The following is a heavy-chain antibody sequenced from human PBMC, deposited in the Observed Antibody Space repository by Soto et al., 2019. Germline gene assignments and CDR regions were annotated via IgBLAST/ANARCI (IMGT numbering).Heavy chain of an antibody. V-gene: IGHV1-69*05. J-gene: IGHJ4*02. CDR2: IIPIFGTA. CDR1: GGTFSSYA. CDR3: ARERGYDILTGYYDPYYFDY. D-gene: IGHD3-9*01. Sequence: RASVKVSCKASGGTFSSYAISWVRQAPGQGLEWMGGIIPIFGTANYAQKFQGRVTMTTDTSTSTAYMELRSLRSDDTAVYYCARERGYDILTGYYDPYYFDYWGQGTLVTVSS.